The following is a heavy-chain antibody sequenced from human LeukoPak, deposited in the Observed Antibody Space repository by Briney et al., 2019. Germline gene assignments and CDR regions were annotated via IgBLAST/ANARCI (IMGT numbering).Heavy chain of an antibody. CDR2: IRYDGSNK. D-gene: IGHD5-12*01. Sequence: PGGSLRLSCAASGFTFSSYGMYWVRQAPGKGLEWVAFIRYDGSNKYYADSVKGRFTISRDNSKNTLYLQMNSLRAEDTAVYYCTRGARGDWFDPWGQGTLVTVSS. J-gene: IGHJ5*02. CDR1: GFTFSSYG. V-gene: IGHV3-30*02. CDR3: TRGARGDWFDP.